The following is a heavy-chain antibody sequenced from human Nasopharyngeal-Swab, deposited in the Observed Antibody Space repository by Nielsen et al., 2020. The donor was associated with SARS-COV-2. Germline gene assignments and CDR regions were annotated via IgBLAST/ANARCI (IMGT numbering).Heavy chain of an antibody. CDR1: GDPLSISSVA. V-gene: IGHV6-1*01. Sequence: SQTLSLTCAVSGDPLSISSVAWNWLRLSPSRGLEWLGKTKYMSKWNSDYAESVKSRLTINPDTSKNQFSLRLNSVTPEDTAMYYCARDYKWAFDYWGQGTLVTVSS. CDR2: TKYMSKWNS. CDR3: ARDYKWAFDY. J-gene: IGHJ4*02. D-gene: IGHD1-20*01.